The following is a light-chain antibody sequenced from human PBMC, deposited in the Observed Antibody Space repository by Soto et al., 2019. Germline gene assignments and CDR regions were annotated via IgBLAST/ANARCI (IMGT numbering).Light chain of an antibody. V-gene: IGLV1-40*01. CDR2: GAT. J-gene: IGLJ3*02. CDR3: QSFDSSLSGAL. Sequence: QAVVTQPPSVSGAPGQRVTISCSGSSSNIGAGNDVHWYQQLPGAAPKLLIYGATRRPSGVPDRFSGSRSGNSAFLAITGLQVEDESVYYCQSFDSSLSGALFGGGTKVTVL. CDR1: SSNIGAGND.